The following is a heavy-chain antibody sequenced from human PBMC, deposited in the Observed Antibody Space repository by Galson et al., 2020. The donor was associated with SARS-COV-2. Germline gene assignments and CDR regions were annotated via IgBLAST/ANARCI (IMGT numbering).Heavy chain of an antibody. D-gene: IGHD1-26*01. V-gene: IGHV1-18*04. J-gene: IGHJ3*01. CDR3: ARDEWELFTDAFDF. CDR1: GYTSTSYG. CDR2: ISAYNGNT. Sequence: ASVKVSCNASGYTSTSYGISWVRQPPGQGLEWMGWISAYNGNTTYAQKLQGRVTMTTDTSTSTAYMELRSLRSDDTAVYYCARDEWELFTDAFDFWGQGTMVTVAS.